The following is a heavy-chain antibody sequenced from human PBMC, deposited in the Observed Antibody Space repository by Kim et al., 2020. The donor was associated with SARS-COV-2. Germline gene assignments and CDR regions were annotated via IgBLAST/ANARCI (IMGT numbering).Heavy chain of an antibody. CDR3: ARAAYSSSSGGLSFDY. V-gene: IGHV3-53*01. Sequence: SLKGRFTISRDNSKNTLYLQMTSLRAEDTAVYYCARAAYSSSSGGLSFDYWGQGTLVTVSS. D-gene: IGHD6-6*01. J-gene: IGHJ4*02.